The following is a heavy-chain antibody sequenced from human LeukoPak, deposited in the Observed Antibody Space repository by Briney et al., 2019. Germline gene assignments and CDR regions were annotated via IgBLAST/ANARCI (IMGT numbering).Heavy chain of an antibody. Sequence: ASVKVSCKASGYTFTTYDINWVRQATAQGLELMGWIKPSSGNTGQPQKFQARVTMTRKTTISTAYRELSSLRSEDTAVYYCARGRGSGHKENWFDPWGQGTLVTVPS. CDR1: GYTFTTYD. V-gene: IGHV1-8*01. CDR2: IKPSSGNT. CDR3: ARGRGSGHKENWFDP. J-gene: IGHJ5*02. D-gene: IGHD6-19*01.